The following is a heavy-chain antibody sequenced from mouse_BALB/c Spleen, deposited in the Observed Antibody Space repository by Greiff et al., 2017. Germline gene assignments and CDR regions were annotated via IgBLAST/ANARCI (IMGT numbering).Heavy chain of an antibody. CDR2: ISCYNGAT. CDR3: ARSEGKWYFDV. J-gene: IGHJ1*01. D-gene: IGHD2-1*01. Sequence: LVQTGASVKISCKASGYSFTGYYMHWVKQSHGKSLEWIGYISCYNGATSYNQKFKGKATFTVDTSSSTAYMQFNSLTSEDSAVYYWARSEGKWYFDVWGAGTTVTVSA. CDR1: GYSFTGYY. V-gene: IGHV1S34*01.